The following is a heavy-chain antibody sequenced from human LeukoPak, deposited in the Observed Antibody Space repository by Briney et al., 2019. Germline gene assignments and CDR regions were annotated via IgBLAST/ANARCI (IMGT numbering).Heavy chain of an antibody. D-gene: IGHD1-26*01. J-gene: IGHJ4*02. CDR1: EFTFSSYD. V-gene: IGHV3-13*01. CDR2: IGTAGDT. CDR3: ARWTSGSYNGGFDY. Sequence: PGGSLRLSCAASEFTFSSYDMHWVRQATGKGLEWVSAIGTAGDTYYPGSVKGRFTISRENAKNSLYLQMNSLRAGDTAVYYCARWTSGSYNGGFDYWGQGTLVTVSS.